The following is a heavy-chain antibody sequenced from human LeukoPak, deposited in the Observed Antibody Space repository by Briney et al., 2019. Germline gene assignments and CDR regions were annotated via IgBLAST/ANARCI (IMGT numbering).Heavy chain of an antibody. J-gene: IGHJ4*02. D-gene: IGHD4-17*01. Sequence: GGSLRLSCAASGFTFSSYSMNWVRQFPGKGLEWVSYISGSSNTIYYADSVKGRFTISRDNAKNSLYLQMNSLRDEDTAVYYCARAVTTVTRGGLVFDYWGQGTLVTVSS. CDR3: ARAVTTVTRGGLVFDY. V-gene: IGHV3-48*02. CDR2: ISGSSNTI. CDR1: GFTFSSYS.